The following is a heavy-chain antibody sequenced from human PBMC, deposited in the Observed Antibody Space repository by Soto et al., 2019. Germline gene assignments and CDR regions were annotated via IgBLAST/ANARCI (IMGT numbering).Heavy chain of an antibody. D-gene: IGHD7-27*01. CDR3: ARQGLGKAPIDY. Sequence: SLKISREGSGSSFNSYWIGWVRQMPGKGLEWMGIIYPGDSDTRYSPSFQGQVTISADKSISTDYLQWSSLKASDTAMYYCARQGLGKAPIDYWGQGTLVTVSS. J-gene: IGHJ4*02. CDR2: IYPGDSDT. CDR1: GSSFNSYW. V-gene: IGHV5-51*01.